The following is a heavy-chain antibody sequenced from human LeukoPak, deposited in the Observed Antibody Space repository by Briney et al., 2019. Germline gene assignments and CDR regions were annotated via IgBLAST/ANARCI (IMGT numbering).Heavy chain of an antibody. Sequence: GASVKVSCKASGYTFTGYYMHWVRQAPGQGLEWMGWINPNSGGTNYAQKFQGRVTMTRDTSISTAYMELSRLRSDDTAVHYCASIRCSSTSCYSPWGQGTLVTVSS. CDR2: INPNSGGT. CDR1: GYTFTGYY. CDR3: ASIRCSSTSCYSP. V-gene: IGHV1-2*02. J-gene: IGHJ5*02. D-gene: IGHD2-2*01.